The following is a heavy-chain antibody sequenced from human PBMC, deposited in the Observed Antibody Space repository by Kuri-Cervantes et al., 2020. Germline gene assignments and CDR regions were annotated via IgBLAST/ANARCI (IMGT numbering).Heavy chain of an antibody. V-gene: IGHV4-59*05. Sequence: SETLSLTCTVSGGSISSYYWSWIRQPAGKGLEWIGSIYYSGSTYYNPSLKSRVTISVDTSKNQFSLKLSSVTAADTAVYYCARGYGGWFGELLSTYYYYYGMDVCGQVTKCNVSS. D-gene: IGHD3-10*01. CDR2: IYYSGST. CDR1: GGSISSYY. CDR3: ARGYGGWFGELLSTYYYYYGMDV. J-gene: IGHJ6*02.